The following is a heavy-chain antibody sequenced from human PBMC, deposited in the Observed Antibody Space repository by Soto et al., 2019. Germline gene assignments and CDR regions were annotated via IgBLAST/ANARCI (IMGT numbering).Heavy chain of an antibody. CDR1: GFTFSSYE. Sequence: GGSLRLSCAASGFTFSSYEMNWVRQAPGKGLEWVSYISSSGSTIYYADSVKGRFTISRDNAKNSLYLQMNSLRAEDTAVYYCARARRGIAAGPLDYWGQGTLVTVPQ. V-gene: IGHV3-48*03. D-gene: IGHD6-13*01. CDR3: ARARRGIAAGPLDY. J-gene: IGHJ4*02. CDR2: ISSSGSTI.